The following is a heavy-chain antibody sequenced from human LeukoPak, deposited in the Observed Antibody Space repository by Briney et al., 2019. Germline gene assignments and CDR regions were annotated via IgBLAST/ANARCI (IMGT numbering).Heavy chain of an antibody. CDR2: IYSGGST. V-gene: IGHV3-53*01. J-gene: IGHJ4*02. D-gene: IGHD4-17*01. CDR1: GFTVSSNY. Sequence: GGSLRLSCEASGFTVSSNYMSWVRQAPGKGLEWVSVIYSGGSTYYADSVKGRFTISRDNSKNTLYLQMNSRRAEDTAVYYCASGPVTVTTYYFDYWGQGTLVTVSS. CDR3: ASGPVTVTTYYFDY.